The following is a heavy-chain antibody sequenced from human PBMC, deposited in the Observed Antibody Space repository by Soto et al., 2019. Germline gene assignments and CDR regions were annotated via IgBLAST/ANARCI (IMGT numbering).Heavy chain of an antibody. D-gene: IGHD3-16*01. CDR1: GYTFTTYG. J-gene: IGHJ6*02. CDR3: ARGITFGGVLNGMDV. V-gene: IGHV1-18*01. Sequence: QVQLVQSGAEVKKPGASVKVSCKASGYTFTTYGITWVRQAPGQGLEWMGWINTYNGKTYYAQKPQRRVNMPTDTSTSTAYMELRSLRSDDTAVYYCARGITFGGVLNGMDVWGQGTTVTVSS. CDR2: INTYNGKT.